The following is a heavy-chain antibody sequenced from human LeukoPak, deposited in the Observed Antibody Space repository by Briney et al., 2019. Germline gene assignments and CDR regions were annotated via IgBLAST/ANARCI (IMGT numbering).Heavy chain of an antibody. Sequence: SETLSLTRTVSGGSISSHYWSWIRQPPGKGLEWIGYIYYSGSTNYNPSLKSRVTISVDTSKNQFSLKLSSVTAADTAVYYCARETYYDFWSGYWFDPWGQGTLVTVSS. CDR2: IYYSGST. CDR3: ARETYYDFWSGYWFDP. J-gene: IGHJ5*02. V-gene: IGHV4-59*11. D-gene: IGHD3-3*01. CDR1: GGSISSHY.